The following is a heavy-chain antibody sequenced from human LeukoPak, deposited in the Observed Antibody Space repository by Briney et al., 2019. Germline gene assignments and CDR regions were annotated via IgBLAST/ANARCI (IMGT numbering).Heavy chain of an antibody. D-gene: IGHD3-16*01. CDR3: ASGPRGYFDY. CDR1: GGSISSGSYY. CDR2: IYTSGST. J-gene: IGHJ4*02. V-gene: IGHV4-61*02. Sequence: SQTLSLTCTVSGGSISSGSYYWSWIRQPAGKGLEWIGRIYTSGSTNYNPSLKSRVTISVDTSKIQFSLKLSSVTAADTAVYYCASGPRGYFDYWGQGTLVTVSS.